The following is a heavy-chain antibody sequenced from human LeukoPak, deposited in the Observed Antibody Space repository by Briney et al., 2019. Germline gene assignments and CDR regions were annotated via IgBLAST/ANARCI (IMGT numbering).Heavy chain of an antibody. CDR3: ARGRSGGSRVTWYDY. CDR2: ISGSGGST. D-gene: IGHD2-15*01. Sequence: GGSLRLSCAASEFTFSSYAMSWVRQAPGKGLEWVSAISGSGGSTYYADSVKGRFTISRDNSKNTLYLQMNSLRAEDTAVYYCARGRSGGSRVTWYDYWGQGTLVTVSS. V-gene: IGHV3-23*01. CDR1: EFTFSSYA. J-gene: IGHJ4*02.